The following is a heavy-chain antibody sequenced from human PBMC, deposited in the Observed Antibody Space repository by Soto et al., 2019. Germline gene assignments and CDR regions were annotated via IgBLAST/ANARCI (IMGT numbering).Heavy chain of an antibody. Sequence: QVQLVQSGAEVKKPGSSVKVSCKASEGTFSTHAISWVRQAPGQGLEWLGGIIPTLGTPNYAQKFQGRVTVTADEYTSTAYMELSRLTSEDTAVYYCARAAFRSGYYGYYYGMDVWGHGTAVNV. D-gene: IGHD3-3*01. CDR1: EGTFSTHA. CDR3: ARAAFRSGYYGYYYGMDV. V-gene: IGHV1-69*01. J-gene: IGHJ6*02. CDR2: IIPTLGTP.